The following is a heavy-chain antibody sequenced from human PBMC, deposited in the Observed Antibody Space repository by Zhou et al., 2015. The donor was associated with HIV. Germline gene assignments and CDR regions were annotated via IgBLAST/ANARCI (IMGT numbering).Heavy chain of an antibody. Sequence: QVQLMQSGAEVKKPGASVKVSCQASGYTFTSYGISWVRQTPRQGLEWMGWINAYNGNTIYAQKFQDRVSMTTNTSTRTAYMELRSLKSDDTAVYFCARAGPHQLLVDPWGQGALVTVSS. CDR3: ARAGPHQLLVDP. CDR1: GYTFTSYG. J-gene: IGHJ5*02. V-gene: IGHV1-18*01. CDR2: INAYNGNT. D-gene: IGHD2-2*01.